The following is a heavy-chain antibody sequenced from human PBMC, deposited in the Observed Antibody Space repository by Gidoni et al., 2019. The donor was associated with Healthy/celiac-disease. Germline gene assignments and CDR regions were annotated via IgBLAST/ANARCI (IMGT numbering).Heavy chain of an antibody. Sequence: EVQLVESGGGLVKPGGSLRLSCAASGFTFSNAWMNWVRQAPGKGLEWVGRIKSKTDGGTTDYAAPVKGRFTISRDDSKNTLYLQMNSLKTEDTAVYYCTTSIGGGDYIVLYYYYGMDVWGQGTTVTVSS. V-gene: IGHV3-15*07. CDR2: IKSKTDGGTT. CDR3: TTSIGGGDYIVLYYYYGMDV. J-gene: IGHJ6*02. CDR1: GFTFSNAW. D-gene: IGHD4-17*01.